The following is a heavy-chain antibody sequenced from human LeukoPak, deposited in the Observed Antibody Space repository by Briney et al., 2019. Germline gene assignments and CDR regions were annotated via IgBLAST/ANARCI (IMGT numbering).Heavy chain of an antibody. Sequence: GGSLRLSCAASGFTVISNHMSWVRQAPGKGLEWVSVIHTGGSTYYADSVKGRFTISRDNAKNSLYLQMNSLRAEDTAVYYCARDQGHHDAFDIWGQGTMVTVSS. CDR3: ARDQGHHDAFDI. CDR2: IHTGGST. CDR1: GFTVISNH. V-gene: IGHV3-66*01. J-gene: IGHJ3*02.